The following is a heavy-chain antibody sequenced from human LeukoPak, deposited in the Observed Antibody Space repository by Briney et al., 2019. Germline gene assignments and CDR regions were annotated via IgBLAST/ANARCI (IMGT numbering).Heavy chain of an antibody. CDR3: ARDTPLTYYYDSSGYYSYSFFDY. Sequence: GGSLRLSCAASGFTFSSYWMSWVRQAPGKGLEWVANIKQDGSEKYYVDSVKGRFTISRDNAKNSLYLQMNSLRAEDTAVYYCARDTPLTYYYDSSGYYSYSFFDYWGQGTLVAVSS. J-gene: IGHJ4*02. CDR2: IKQDGSEK. V-gene: IGHV3-7*01. CDR1: GFTFSSYW. D-gene: IGHD3-22*01.